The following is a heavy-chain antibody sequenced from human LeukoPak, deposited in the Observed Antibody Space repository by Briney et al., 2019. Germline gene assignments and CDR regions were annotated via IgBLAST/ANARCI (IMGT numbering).Heavy chain of an antibody. CDR3: AKPPTWLQLVPY. CDR1: GFTFSSYA. CDR2: ISGSGGST. Sequence: GGSLRLSYAASGFTFSSYAMSWVRQAPGKGLEWVSAISGSGGSTYYADSVKGRFTISRDNSKNTLYLQMNSLRAEDTAVYYCAKPPTWLQLVPYWGQGTLVTVSS. D-gene: IGHD6-13*01. J-gene: IGHJ4*02. V-gene: IGHV3-23*01.